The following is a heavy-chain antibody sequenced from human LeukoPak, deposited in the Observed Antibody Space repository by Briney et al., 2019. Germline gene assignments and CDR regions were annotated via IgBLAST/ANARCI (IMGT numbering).Heavy chain of an antibody. D-gene: IGHD3-10*01. J-gene: IGHJ4*02. CDR2: TSYDGSNK. CDR1: GFTFSSYG. V-gene: IGHV3-30*18. Sequence: GRSLRLSCAASGFTFSSYGMHWVRQAPGKGLEWVAVTSYDGSNKNYADSVKGRFTISRDNSKNTLYLQMNSLRAEDTAVYYCAKKSPGSYYAPPDYWGQGTLVTVSS. CDR3: AKKSPGSYYAPPDY.